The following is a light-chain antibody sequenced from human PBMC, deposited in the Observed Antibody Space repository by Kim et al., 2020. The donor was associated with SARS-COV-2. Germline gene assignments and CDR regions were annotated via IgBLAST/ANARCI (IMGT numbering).Light chain of an antibody. CDR1: SSNIGSHT. J-gene: IGLJ7*01. CDR3: TTWDDSLNGAV. V-gene: IGLV1-44*01. CDR2: SNN. Sequence: GQRVTISCSGSSSNIGSHTVNWYQQLPGTAPKLLIYSNNQRPSGVPDRFSGSKSGTSAYLAISGLQSEDEADYYCTTWDDSLNGAVFGGGTQLTVL.